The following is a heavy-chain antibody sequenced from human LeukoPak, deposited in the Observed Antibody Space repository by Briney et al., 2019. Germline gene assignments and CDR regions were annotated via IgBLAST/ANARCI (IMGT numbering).Heavy chain of an antibody. J-gene: IGHJ4*02. CDR2: FDPEDGET. Sequence: ASVKVSCKVSGYTLTELSMHWVRQAPGKGLEWMGGFDPEDGETIYAQKFQGRVTMTEDTSTDTAYMELSSLRSEDTAVYYCATVPRGYAPRGYYFDYWGQGTLVTVSS. CDR1: GYTLTELS. CDR3: ATVPRGYAPRGYYFDY. D-gene: IGHD5-12*01. V-gene: IGHV1-24*01.